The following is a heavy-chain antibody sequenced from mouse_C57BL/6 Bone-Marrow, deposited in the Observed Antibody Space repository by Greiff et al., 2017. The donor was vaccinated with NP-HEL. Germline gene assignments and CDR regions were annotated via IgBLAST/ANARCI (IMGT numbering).Heavy chain of an antibody. CDR1: GFTFSSYG. D-gene: IGHD2-14*01. J-gene: IGHJ3*01. V-gene: IGHV5-6*01. CDR3: ARGYRKAWFAY. CDR2: ISSGGSYT. Sequence: EVHLVESGGDLVKPGGSLKLSCAASGFTFSSYGMSWVRQTPAKRLEWVATISSGGSYTYYPDSVKGRFTISRDNAKNTLYLQMSSLKSEDTAMYYCARGYRKAWFAYWGQGTLVTVSA.